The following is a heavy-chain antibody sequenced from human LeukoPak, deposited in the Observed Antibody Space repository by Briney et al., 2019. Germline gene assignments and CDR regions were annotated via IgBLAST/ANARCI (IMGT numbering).Heavy chain of an antibody. CDR2: IKQDGSEK. J-gene: IGHJ4*02. V-gene: IGHV3-7*01. CDR1: GFTFSSYW. CDR3: ARVANWNDEGFDY. Sequence: PGGSLRLSCAASGFTFSSYWMSWVRQAPGKGLEWVANIKQDGSEKYHVDSVKGRFTISRDNAKNSLYLQMNSLRAEDTAVYYCARVANWNDEGFDYWGQGTLVTVSS. D-gene: IGHD1-1*01.